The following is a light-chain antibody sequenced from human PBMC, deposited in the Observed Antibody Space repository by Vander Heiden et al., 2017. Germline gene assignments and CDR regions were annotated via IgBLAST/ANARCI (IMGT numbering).Light chain of an antibody. CDR1: QSVSSN. Sequence: ELVRKQSPAPLSVSPGERATLSCRANQSVSSNLAWYQQKPGQAPRLLIYDASTRATGIPARFSGSGSVTECTLTIISLQSEDFADYYCQQYKNWWRTFGQGTKLEIK. J-gene: IGKJ2*01. V-gene: IGKV3-15*01. CDR2: DAS. CDR3: QQYKNWWRT.